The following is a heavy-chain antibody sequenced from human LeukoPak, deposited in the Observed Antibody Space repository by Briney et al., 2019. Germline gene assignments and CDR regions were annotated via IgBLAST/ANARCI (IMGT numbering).Heavy chain of an antibody. V-gene: IGHV4-39*07. CDR2: IYQSETT. CDR1: GGSITSNGYY. D-gene: IGHD4/OR15-4a*01. Sequence: SETLSLTCTVSGGSITSNGYYWAWIRQPPGMGLEWMGSIYQSETTYYNSSLKSRVSMSVATSKNQFSLTLRSATAADTAVYFCARGGTMVSTIGYWGQGTLVTVSS. J-gene: IGHJ4*02. CDR3: ARGGTMVSTIGY.